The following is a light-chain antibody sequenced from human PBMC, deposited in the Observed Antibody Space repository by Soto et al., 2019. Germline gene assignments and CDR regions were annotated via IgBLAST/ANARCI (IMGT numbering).Light chain of an antibody. CDR2: AAS. J-gene: IGKJ2*01. V-gene: IGKV1-39*01. CDR3: QQSHGIPYT. Sequence: DIQMTQSPSSLSASVGARFTITCRASQTISSYLNLYQQKPRKAPKLLIYAASSLQSGVPSRLSGRGSGTDFTLTISSLQPEAFATYYCQQSHGIPYTFGQGTKLEIK. CDR1: QTISSY.